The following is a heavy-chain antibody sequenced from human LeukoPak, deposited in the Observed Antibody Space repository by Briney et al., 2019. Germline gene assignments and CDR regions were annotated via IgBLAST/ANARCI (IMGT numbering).Heavy chain of an antibody. Sequence: GASVKVSCKASGYTFTTYYIHWVRQAPGQGLEWMGIINPSGGSTSYAQKFQGRVTMTRDTSTSTVYMELSSLRSDDTAVYYCARESYGRQRQYYFDYWGQGTLVTVSS. D-gene: IGHD5-18*01. CDR3: ARESYGRQRQYYFDY. CDR1: GYTFTTYY. J-gene: IGHJ4*02. CDR2: INPSGGST. V-gene: IGHV1-46*01.